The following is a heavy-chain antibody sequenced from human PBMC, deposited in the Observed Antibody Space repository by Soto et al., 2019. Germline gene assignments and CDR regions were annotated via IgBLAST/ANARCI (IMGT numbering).Heavy chain of an antibody. Sequence: PSQTLSLTCAISGDSVSSNSAAWNWIRQSPSRGLEWLGRTYYRSKWYNDYAVSVKSRITINPDTSKNPFSLQLNSVTPEDTAVYYCARGGLYCSSTSCDWGGDYGMDVWGQGTTVTVSS. CDR2: TYYRSKWYN. J-gene: IGHJ6*02. V-gene: IGHV6-1*01. D-gene: IGHD2-2*01. CDR3: ARGGLYCSSTSCDWGGDYGMDV. CDR1: GDSVSSNSAA.